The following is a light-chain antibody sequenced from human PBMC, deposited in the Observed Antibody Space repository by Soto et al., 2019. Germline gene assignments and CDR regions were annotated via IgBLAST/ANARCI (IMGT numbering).Light chain of an antibody. CDR1: QSVSSSY. CDR3: HPDVSSARA. CDR2: GAS. Sequence: EIVLTQSPGTLSLSPGERATLSCRASQSVSSSYLAWYQQKPGQAPRLLIYGASSRATGTPDRFTGSGSGTDFTLTISTQERESVVEFYGHPDVSSARAFRQGTKVDIK. J-gene: IGKJ1*01. V-gene: IGKV3-20*01.